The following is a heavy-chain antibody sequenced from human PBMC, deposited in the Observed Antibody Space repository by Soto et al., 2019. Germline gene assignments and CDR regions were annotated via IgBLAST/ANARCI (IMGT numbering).Heavy chain of an antibody. CDR3: AVGHRGYYYG. V-gene: IGHV4-30-2*01. J-gene: IGHJ4*02. D-gene: IGHD3-22*01. CDR2: IYHSGST. CDR1: GGSISSGGYS. Sequence: PAETLSLTCAVSGGSISSGGYSWSWIPQPPGKGLEWIGYIYHSGSTYYNPSLKSRVTISVDRSKNQFSLKLSSVTAADTAVYYCAVGHRGYYYGWGQGTLVTVSS.